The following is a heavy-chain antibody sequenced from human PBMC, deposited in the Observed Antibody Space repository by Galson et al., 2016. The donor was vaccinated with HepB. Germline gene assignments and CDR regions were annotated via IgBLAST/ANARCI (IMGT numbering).Heavy chain of an antibody. CDR3: ARGGGGGYDSAFDY. Sequence: ETLSLTCVVSGGSISSSNWWSWVRQPPGKGLEWIGEIHHTCSPNHKPSLKSRVTISVDKSKNQFSLTVSSVTVADTAIYYCARGGGGGYDSAFDYWGQGTLVTVSS. CDR2: IHHTCSP. CDR1: GGSISSSNW. V-gene: IGHV4/OR15-8*01. D-gene: IGHD5-12*01. J-gene: IGHJ4*02.